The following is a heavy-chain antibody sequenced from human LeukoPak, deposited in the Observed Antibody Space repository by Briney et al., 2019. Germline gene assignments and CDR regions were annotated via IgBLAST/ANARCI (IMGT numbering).Heavy chain of an antibody. CDR2: INHRGST. Sequence: SETLSLTCAVYGGSFSGYYWSWIRQPPGKGLEWIGEINHRGSTNYNPSLKSRVTISVDTSKNQFSLKLSSVTAADTAVYYCARGDYNFDYWGQGTLVTVSS. V-gene: IGHV4-34*01. D-gene: IGHD4/OR15-4a*01. CDR3: ARGDYNFDY. CDR1: GGSFSGYY. J-gene: IGHJ4*02.